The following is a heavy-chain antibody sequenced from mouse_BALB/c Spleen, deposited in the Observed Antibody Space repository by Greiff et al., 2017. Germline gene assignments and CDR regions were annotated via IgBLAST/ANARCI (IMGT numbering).Heavy chain of an antibody. CDR1: GFTFSSYA. V-gene: IGHV5-6-5*01. CDR3: ASGITTVVATRGYYAMDY. CDR2: ISSGCST. D-gene: IGHD1-1*01. Sequence: EVKLVESGGGLVKPGGSLKLSCAASGFTFSSYAMSWVRQTPAKRLEWVASISSGCSTYYPDSVKGRFTISRDNARNILYLQMRSLRSEDTAMYYCASGITTVVATRGYYAMDYWGQGTSVTVAS. J-gene: IGHJ4*01.